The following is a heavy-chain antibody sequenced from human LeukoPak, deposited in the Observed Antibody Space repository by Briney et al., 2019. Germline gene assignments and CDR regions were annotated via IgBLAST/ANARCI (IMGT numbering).Heavy chain of an antibody. J-gene: IGHJ4*02. CDR3: ASLGSLRGLIMHDY. Sequence: GGSLRLSCAASGLTFSSFWMNWVRQAPGKGLEWVANINQDGSEKYHVDSVKGRFTISRDNAKNSLYLQMNSLRAEDTAFYYCASLGSLRGLIMHDYWGQGTLVTVSS. D-gene: IGHD3-10*01. CDR1: GLTFSSFW. CDR2: INQDGSEK. V-gene: IGHV3-7*05.